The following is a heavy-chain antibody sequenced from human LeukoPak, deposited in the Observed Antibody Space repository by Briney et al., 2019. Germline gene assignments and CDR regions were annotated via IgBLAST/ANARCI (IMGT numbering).Heavy chain of an antibody. CDR3: AKGEGPVLMVYAPGVLDY. J-gene: IGHJ4*02. CDR2: ISYDGSNK. CDR1: GFTFSSYG. V-gene: IGHV3-30*18. D-gene: IGHD2-8*01. Sequence: PGGSLRLSCAASGFTFSSYGMHWVRQAPGKGLEWVAVISYDGSNKYYADSVKGRFTISRDNSKNTLYLQMKSLRAEDTAVYYCAKGEGPVLMVYAPGVLDYWGQGTLVTVSS.